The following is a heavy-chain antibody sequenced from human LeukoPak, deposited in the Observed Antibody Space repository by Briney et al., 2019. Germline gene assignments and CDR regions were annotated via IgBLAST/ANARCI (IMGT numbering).Heavy chain of an antibody. CDR1: GGSFSGYY. D-gene: IGHD3-3*01. Sequence: SETLSLTCAVYGGSFSGYYWSWIRQPPGKGLEWIGETNHSGSTNYNPSLKSRVTISVDTSKNQFSLKLSSVTAADTAVYYCARATYYDFWSGYYNRWFDPWGQGTLVTVSS. J-gene: IGHJ5*02. CDR2: TNHSGST. CDR3: ARATYYDFWSGYYNRWFDP. V-gene: IGHV4-34*01.